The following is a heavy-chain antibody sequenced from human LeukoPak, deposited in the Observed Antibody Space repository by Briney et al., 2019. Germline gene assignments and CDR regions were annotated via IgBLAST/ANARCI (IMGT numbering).Heavy chain of an antibody. V-gene: IGHV1-24*01. CDR1: GFTFSSYG. CDR3: TAGGVYSLLDH. CDR2: FDPEGGEA. Sequence: GRSLRLSCAASGFTFSSYGMHWVRQAPGKGLDWMGGFDPEGGEAIYAQKFQGRLTMTEDTSTDTAYMDLRSLRSDDTAVYYCTAGGVYSLLDHWGQGTQVTVSS. J-gene: IGHJ4*02. D-gene: IGHD5/OR15-5a*01.